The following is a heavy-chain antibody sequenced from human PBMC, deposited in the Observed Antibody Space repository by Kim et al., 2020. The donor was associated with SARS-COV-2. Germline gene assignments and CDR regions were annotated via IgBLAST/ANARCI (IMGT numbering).Heavy chain of an antibody. CDR2: IYPGDSDT. CDR3: STLPYCTDSSCYSRGWFD. CDR1: GYNFTNYW. Sequence: GESLKISCKGSGYNFTNYWIGWVRQMPGKGLEWMGIIYPGDSDTRYSASFQGQVTISVDRSISTAYLQWSSLKASDNAIYYCSTLPYCTDSSCYSRGWFD. D-gene: IGHD2-15*01. J-gene: IGHJ5*01. V-gene: IGHV5-51*01.